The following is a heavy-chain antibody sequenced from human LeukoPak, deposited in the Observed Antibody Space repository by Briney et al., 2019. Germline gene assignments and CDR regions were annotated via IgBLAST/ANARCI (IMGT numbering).Heavy chain of an antibody. Sequence: GASVKVSCKASGGTFSSYAISWVRQAPGQGLEWMGGIIPIFGTANYAQRFQGRVTITADESTSTAYMELSSLRSEDTAVYYCASEGYCSGGSCYGSEPYYYYGMDVWGQGTTVTVSS. CDR1: GGTFSSYA. J-gene: IGHJ6*02. D-gene: IGHD2-15*01. V-gene: IGHV1-69*13. CDR3: ASEGYCSGGSCYGSEPYYYYGMDV. CDR2: IIPIFGTA.